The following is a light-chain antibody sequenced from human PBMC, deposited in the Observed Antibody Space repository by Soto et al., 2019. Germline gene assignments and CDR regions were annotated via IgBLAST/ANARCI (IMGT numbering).Light chain of an antibody. J-gene: IGKJ1*01. CDR1: QGIRSY. CDR2: PAS. CDR3: QQNYSTPRT. V-gene: IGKV1-8*01. Sequence: AIRVTQSPSSFSASTGDRVTIICRASQGIRSYLAWYQQQPGKAPNFLIYPASTLQSSVPSRISGSGSGTDFTLTISCLQSEDFATCYCQQNYSTPRTFGQGTKVDIK.